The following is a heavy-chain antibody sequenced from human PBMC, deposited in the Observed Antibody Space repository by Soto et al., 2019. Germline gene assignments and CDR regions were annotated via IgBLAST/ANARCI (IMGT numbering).Heavy chain of an antibody. D-gene: IGHD3-16*01. CDR1: GSTFRSYA. J-gene: IGHJ4*02. CDR2: IGHDGSNT. V-gene: IGHV3-33*01. Sequence: QVQLVESGGGVVQPGRSLRLSCAASGSTFRSYAMHWVRQAPGKGLEWVAIIGHDGSNTYYVDSVKGRFTISRDNPKNTLYLQMNGLRAEDTAVYYCARSGEGMITFGGQGTLVTVSS. CDR3: ARSGEGMITF.